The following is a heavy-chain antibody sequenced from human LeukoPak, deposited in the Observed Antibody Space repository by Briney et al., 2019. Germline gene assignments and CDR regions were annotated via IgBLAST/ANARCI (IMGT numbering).Heavy chain of an antibody. CDR2: IYYSGST. CDR1: GGSISSYY. J-gene: IGHJ4*02. V-gene: IGHV4-59*08. D-gene: IGHD4-17*01. Sequence: PSETLSLTCTVSGGSISSYYWSWIRQPPGKGLEWIGYIYYSGSTNYNPSLKSRVTISVDTSKNQFSLKLSSVTAADTAVYYCARHAYGFFDYWGQGTLVTVSS. CDR3: ARHAYGFFDY.